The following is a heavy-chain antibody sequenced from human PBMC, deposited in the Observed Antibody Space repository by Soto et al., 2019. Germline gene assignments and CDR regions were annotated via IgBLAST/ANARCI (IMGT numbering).Heavy chain of an antibody. CDR2: IVPIYRTA. CDR3: ARDSGAKLSSS. J-gene: IGHJ4*02. CDR1: GGTFSSYR. D-gene: IGHD6-13*01. Sequence: SVKVSFKASGGTFSSYRINWVRQAPGQGLEWVGGIVPIYRTADYAQKFQGRVTITADESARTAYLEVRSLKSQDTAVYYCARDSGAKLSSSWGQGTLVTVSS. V-gene: IGHV1-69*13.